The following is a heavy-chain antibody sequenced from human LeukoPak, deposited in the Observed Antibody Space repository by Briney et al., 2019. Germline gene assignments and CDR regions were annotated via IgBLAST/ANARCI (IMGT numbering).Heavy chain of an antibody. V-gene: IGHV3-30*04. CDR1: GFTFSSYA. CDR2: ISYDGSNK. J-gene: IGHJ4*02. CDR3: AREEVSAFDY. Sequence: GGSLRLSCAASGFTFSSYAMHWVRQAPGKGLEWVAVISYDGSNKYYADSVKGRFTISRDNSKNTLYLQMNSLRAEDTAVYYCAREEVSAFDYWGQGTLGTVSA.